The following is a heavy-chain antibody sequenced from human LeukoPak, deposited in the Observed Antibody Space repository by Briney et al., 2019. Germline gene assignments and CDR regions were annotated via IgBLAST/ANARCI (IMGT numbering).Heavy chain of an antibody. D-gene: IGHD4-23*01. CDR3: ARGASGNGGLYYFDY. V-gene: IGHV1-8*01. J-gene: IGHJ4*02. CDR2: MNPNSGNT. Sequence: GASVKVSCKXSGYTFTSYDINWVRQATGQGLEWMGSMNPNSGNTGYAQKFQGRVTMTRNTSISTAYMELSSLRSEDTAVYYCARGASGNGGLYYFDYWGQGTLVTVSS. CDR1: GYTFTSYD.